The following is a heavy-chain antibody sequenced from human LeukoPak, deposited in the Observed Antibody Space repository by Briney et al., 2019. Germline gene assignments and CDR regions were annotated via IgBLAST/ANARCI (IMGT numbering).Heavy chain of an antibody. CDR1: GGSISTYY. V-gene: IGHV4-59*01. CDR3: ARVGDWNDLVY. Sequence: SETLSLTCTVSGGSISTYYWSWVRQPPGKGLEWIGYISYTVTTNYNPSLKSRVTISVDTSKNQFSLKLSSVTAADTAVYYCARVGDWNDLVYWGQGTLVTVSS. D-gene: IGHD1-1*01. CDR2: ISYTVTT. J-gene: IGHJ4*02.